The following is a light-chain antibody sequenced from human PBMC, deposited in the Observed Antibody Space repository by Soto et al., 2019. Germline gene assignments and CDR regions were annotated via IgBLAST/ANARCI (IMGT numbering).Light chain of an antibody. CDR1: SGHSSYA. CDR2: LNSDGSH. CDR3: QTWGTYVV. J-gene: IGLJ2*01. Sequence: QSVLTQSPSASASLGASVKLTCTLSSGHSSYAIAWHQQQPEKGARYLMKLNSDGSHSKGDAIPDRFSGSSSGAERYLTISSLQSEDEADYYCQTWGTYVVFGGGTKLTVL. V-gene: IGLV4-69*01.